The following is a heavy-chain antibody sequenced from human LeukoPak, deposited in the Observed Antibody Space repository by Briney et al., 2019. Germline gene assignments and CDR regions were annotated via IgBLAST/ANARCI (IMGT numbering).Heavy chain of an antibody. J-gene: IGHJ4*02. V-gene: IGHV1-2*02. Sequence: ASVKVSCKASGYTFTGYYMHWVRQAPGQGLEWMGWINPNSGGTNYAQKFQGRVTMTRDTSISTAYMELSRLRSDDTAVYYCARERDSSGYYYSDYWGQGTLVTVSS. D-gene: IGHD3-22*01. CDR3: ARERDSSGYYYSDY. CDR1: GYTFTGYY. CDR2: INPNSGGT.